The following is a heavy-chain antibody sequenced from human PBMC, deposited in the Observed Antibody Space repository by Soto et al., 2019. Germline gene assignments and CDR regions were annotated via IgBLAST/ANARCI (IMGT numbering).Heavy chain of an antibody. CDR3: AKKPRENYYDSSGYYRNDAFDI. J-gene: IGHJ3*02. CDR1: GFTFSSYG. Sequence: PGGSLRLSCAASGFTFSSYGMHWVRQAPGKGLEWVAVISYDGSNKYYADSVKGRFTISRDNSKNTLYLQMNSLRAEDTAVYYCAKKPRENYYDSSGYYRNDAFDIWGQGTMVTVSS. V-gene: IGHV3-30*18. CDR2: ISYDGSNK. D-gene: IGHD3-22*01.